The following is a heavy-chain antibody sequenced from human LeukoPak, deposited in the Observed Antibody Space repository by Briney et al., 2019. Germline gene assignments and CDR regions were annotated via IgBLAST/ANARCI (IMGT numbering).Heavy chain of an antibody. CDR3: ARDAHNYYDSSVDY. Sequence: ASVKVSCKASGYTFTSYGISWVRQAPGQGLEWMGWISAYNGNTNYAQKLQGRVTMTTDTSTSTAYTELRSLRSDDTAVYYCARDAHNYYDSSVDYWGQGTLVTVSS. CDR2: ISAYNGNT. D-gene: IGHD3-22*01. CDR1: GYTFTSYG. J-gene: IGHJ4*02. V-gene: IGHV1-18*01.